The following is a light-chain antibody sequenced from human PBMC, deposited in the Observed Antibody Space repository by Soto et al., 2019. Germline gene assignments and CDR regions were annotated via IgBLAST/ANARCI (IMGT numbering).Light chain of an antibody. CDR2: LEGSGSY. Sequence: QLVLTQSSSASASLGSSVKLTCTLSSGHSSYIIAWHQQQPGKAPRYLMKLEGSGSYNKGSGVPDRFSGSSSGADRYLTISNLPFEEEANYYCETWDSNTRVFGGGTKLTVL. V-gene: IGLV4-60*02. J-gene: IGLJ2*01. CDR1: SGHSSYI. CDR3: ETWDSNTRV.